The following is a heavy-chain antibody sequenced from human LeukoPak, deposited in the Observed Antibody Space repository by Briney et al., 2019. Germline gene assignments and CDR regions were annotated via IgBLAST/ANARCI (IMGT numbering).Heavy chain of an antibody. Sequence: PSENLSLTCAVYGGSFSGYYWSWIRQPPGKGLEWIGEINHSGSTNYNPSLKSRVTISVDTSKNQFSLKLSSVTAADTAVYYCARVPRIAAPPPYYYYMDVWGKGTTVTVSS. J-gene: IGHJ6*03. CDR2: INHSGST. CDR3: ARVPRIAAPPPYYYYMDV. D-gene: IGHD6-6*01. CDR1: GGSFSGYY. V-gene: IGHV4-34*01.